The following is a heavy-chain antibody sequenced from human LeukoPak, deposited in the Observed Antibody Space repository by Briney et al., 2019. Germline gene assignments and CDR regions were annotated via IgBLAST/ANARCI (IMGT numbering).Heavy chain of an antibody. D-gene: IGHD3-22*01. CDR1: GYTFTGYY. J-gene: IGHJ4*02. CDR2: ISAYNGNT. V-gene: IGHV1-18*04. Sequence: ASVKVSCKASGYTFTGYYMHWVRQAPGQGLEWMGWISAYNGNTNYAQKLQGRVTMTTDTSTSTAYMELRSLRSDDTAVYYCARDSKYYYDSSDYYPVDYWGQGTLVTVSS. CDR3: ARDSKYYYDSSDYYPVDY.